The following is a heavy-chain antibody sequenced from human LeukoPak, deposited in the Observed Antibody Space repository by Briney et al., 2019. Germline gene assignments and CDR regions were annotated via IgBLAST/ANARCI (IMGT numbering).Heavy chain of an antibody. Sequence: AAVKVSCMASGYTFTSYGISWVRQAPGQGLKGMGWISAYNGNTNYAQKLQGRVTMTTDTSTSTAYLELRSLRSDDTAVYYCARDAVYSSSWYTQPDYWGQGTLVTVSS. CDR1: GYTFTSYG. J-gene: IGHJ4*02. D-gene: IGHD6-13*01. CDR3: ARDAVYSSSWYTQPDY. CDR2: ISAYNGNT. V-gene: IGHV1-18*01.